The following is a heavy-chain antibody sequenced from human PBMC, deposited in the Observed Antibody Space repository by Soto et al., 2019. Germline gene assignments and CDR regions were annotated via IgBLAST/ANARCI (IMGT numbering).Heavy chain of an antibody. CDR3: ARLVRYYDSSGYKDWYFDL. D-gene: IGHD3-22*01. V-gene: IGHV5-51*01. J-gene: IGHJ2*01. Sequence: PWVSLKISCRVSVYSFTTYWINWFRQIPGKGLEGMGIIYPGDSGTRYSPSFQGQVTISADKSISTAYLQWSSLKASDTAMYYCARLVRYYDSSGYKDWYFDLWGRGTLVTVSS. CDR1: VYSFTTYW. CDR2: IYPGDSGT.